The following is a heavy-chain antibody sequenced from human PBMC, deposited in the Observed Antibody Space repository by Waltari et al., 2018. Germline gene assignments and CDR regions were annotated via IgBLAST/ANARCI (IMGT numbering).Heavy chain of an antibody. D-gene: IGHD6-13*01. V-gene: IGHV3-23*01. CDR2: ISGICGST. CDR3: AKDRVAAAGYYYYGMDV. CDR1: GFTFSSYA. Sequence: EVQLLESGGGLVQPGGSLRLSCAASGFTFSSYAMSWVRQAPGKGLEWVSAISGICGSTYYADSVKGRFTISRDNSKNTLYLQMNSLRAEDTAVYYCAKDRVAAAGYYYYGMDVWGQGTTVTVSS. J-gene: IGHJ6*02.